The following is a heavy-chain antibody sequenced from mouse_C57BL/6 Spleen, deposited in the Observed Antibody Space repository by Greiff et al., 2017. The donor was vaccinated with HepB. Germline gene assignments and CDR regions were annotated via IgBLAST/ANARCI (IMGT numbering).Heavy chain of an antibody. CDR3: APFCYGNYPAWFAY. CDR1: GYTFTDYN. Sequence: EVQLQQSGPELVKPGASVKMSCKASGYTFTDYNMHWVKQSHGKSLEWIGYINPNNGGTSYNQKFKGKATLTVNKSSSTAYMELRSLTSEESAVYYCAPFCYGNYPAWFAYWGQGTLVTVSA. V-gene: IGHV1-22*01. D-gene: IGHD2-1*01. J-gene: IGHJ3*01. CDR2: INPNNGGT.